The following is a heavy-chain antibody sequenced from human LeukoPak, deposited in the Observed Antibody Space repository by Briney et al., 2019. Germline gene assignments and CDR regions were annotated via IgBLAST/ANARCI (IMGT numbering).Heavy chain of an antibody. CDR3: ARGVILTDPDAFDI. J-gene: IGHJ3*02. CDR2: INPNSGGT. CDR1: GYTFTGYY. D-gene: IGHD3-9*01. Sequence: GASVKVSCKASGYTFTGYYMHWVRQAPGQGLEWMGWINPNSGGTNYAQKFQGRVTMTRDTSISTAYMELSWLRSDDTAVYYCARGVILTDPDAFDIWGQGTMVTVSS. V-gene: IGHV1-2*02.